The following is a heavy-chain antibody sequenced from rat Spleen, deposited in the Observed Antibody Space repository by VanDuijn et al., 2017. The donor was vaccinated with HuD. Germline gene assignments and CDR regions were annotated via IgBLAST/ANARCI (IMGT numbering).Heavy chain of an antibody. Sequence: QVQLKESGPGLVQPSQTLSLTCTVSGFSLASYNVHWIRQFTGKGLEWMGVIWGNGSPNYNSALKSRLSISRDTSKSQVYLKMNSLQTEDTATYYCTRGTYFRHWGQGVMVTVSS. D-gene: IGHD4-6*01. CDR3: TRGTYFRH. CDR2: IWGNGSP. V-gene: IGHV2-30*01. J-gene: IGHJ2*01. CDR1: GFSLASYN.